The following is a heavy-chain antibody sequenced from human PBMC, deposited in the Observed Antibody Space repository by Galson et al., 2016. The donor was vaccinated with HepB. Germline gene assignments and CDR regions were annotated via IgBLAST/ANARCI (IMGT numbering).Heavy chain of an antibody. D-gene: IGHD2-21*02. V-gene: IGHV1-18*01. CDR3: ARDRGFCGGDCSLFAPGTDY. CDR2: VSTYNGDT. Sequence: SVKVSCKASGYTFTSHGITWVRQAPGEGLEWMGWVSTYNGDTNCAQRFQGRVTLTTDTGSSTVHMELRSLRSDDTAVYYCARDRGFCGGDCSLFAPGTDYWGQGTLVTVSS. CDR1: GYTFTSHG. J-gene: IGHJ4*02.